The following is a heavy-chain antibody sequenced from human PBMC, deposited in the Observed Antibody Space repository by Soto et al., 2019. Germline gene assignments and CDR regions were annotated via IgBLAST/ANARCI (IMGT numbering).Heavy chain of an antibody. J-gene: IGHJ4*02. Sequence: SETLSLTCTVSGGSISSSSYYWGWIRQPPGKGLEWIGSIYYSGSTYYNPSLKSRVTISVDTSKNQFSLKLSSVTAADTAVYYCARPQWPRSKYYFDYWGQGTLVTVSS. CDR2: IYYSGST. V-gene: IGHV4-39*01. CDR1: GGSISSSSYY. D-gene: IGHD6-19*01. CDR3: ARPQWPRSKYYFDY.